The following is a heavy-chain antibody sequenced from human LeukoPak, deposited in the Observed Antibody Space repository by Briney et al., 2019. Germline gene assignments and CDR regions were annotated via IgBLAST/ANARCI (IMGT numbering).Heavy chain of an antibody. CDR2: IYHSGST. Sequence: SETLSLTCTVSGSGYSISGGYYLGWIRQPPGKGLEWIGSIYHSGSTYYNPSLKSRVTISVDKSKNQFSLKLNSVTAADTAVYYCAGQFDSGGSYFYWGQGTLVTVSS. CDR3: AGQFDSGGSYFY. D-gene: IGHD3-22*01. CDR1: GSGYSISGGYY. V-gene: IGHV4-38-2*02. J-gene: IGHJ4*02.